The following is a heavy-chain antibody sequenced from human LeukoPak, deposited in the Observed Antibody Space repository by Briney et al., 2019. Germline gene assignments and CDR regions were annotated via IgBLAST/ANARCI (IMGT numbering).Heavy chain of an antibody. V-gene: IGHV3-23*01. J-gene: IGHJ4*02. CDR1: GFTLSSYA. Sequence: GGSLRLSCAASGFTLSSYAMSWVRQAPGKGLEWVSSISGSGGSTYYADSVKGRFTISRDNSKDTLHLQMNSLRAEDTAVYYCARDSGFSGTQRGEYWGQGTLVTVSS. CDR2: ISGSGGST. D-gene: IGHD3/OR15-3a*01. CDR3: ARDSGFSGTQRGEY.